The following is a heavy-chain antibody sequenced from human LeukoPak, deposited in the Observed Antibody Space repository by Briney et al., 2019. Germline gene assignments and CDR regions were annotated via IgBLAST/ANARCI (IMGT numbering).Heavy chain of an antibody. CDR1: GYTFTGYY. CDR2: INPNSGGT. Sequence: ASVKVSCKASGYTFTGYYMHWVRQAPGQGLEWMGWINPNSGGTNYAQKFQGRVAMTRDTSISTAYMELSRLRSDDTAVYYCARGHYYYYYYMDVWGKGTTVTVSS. J-gene: IGHJ6*03. V-gene: IGHV1-2*02. CDR3: ARGHYYYYYYMDV.